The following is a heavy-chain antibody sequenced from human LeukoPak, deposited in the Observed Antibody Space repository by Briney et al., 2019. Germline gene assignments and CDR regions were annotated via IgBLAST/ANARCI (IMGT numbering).Heavy chain of an antibody. CDR2: LSRSGGRT. Sequence: GGSLTLSCAPSGYTFSSYHMNWVRHALGKGLEWVSALSRSGGRTYYAYSVKGRFTISRDNSKNTVYLQVNSLRAEDTAVYYCAKTTTGYSSGRYPGWPVDYWGQGTLVTVSS. J-gene: IGHJ4*02. D-gene: IGHD6-19*01. V-gene: IGHV3-23*01. CDR1: GYTFSSYH. CDR3: AKTTTGYSSGRYPGWPVDY.